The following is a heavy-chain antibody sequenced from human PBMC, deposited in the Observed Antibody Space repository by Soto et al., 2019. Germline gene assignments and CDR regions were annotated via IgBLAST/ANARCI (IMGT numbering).Heavy chain of an antibody. V-gene: IGHV3-23*01. CDR3: ASLVGRGYVGGFDP. J-gene: IGHJ5*02. D-gene: IGHD3-16*01. CDR2: ISGSGGST. Sequence: GGSLRLSCAASGFTFSSYAMSWVRQAPGKGLEWVSAISGSGGSTYYEDSVKGRFNIPRDNSKNTRYLQMNSLRAEDTAVYYCASLVGRGYVGGFDPWGQGTLVTVSS. CDR1: GFTFSSYA.